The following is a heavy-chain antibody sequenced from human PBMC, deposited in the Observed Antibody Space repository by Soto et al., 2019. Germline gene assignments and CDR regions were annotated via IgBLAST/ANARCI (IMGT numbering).Heavy chain of an antibody. CDR1: GFTFSSYA. CDR3: ETTPAIAVAGSESQTRLRYHYYGIDX. V-gene: IGHV3-23*01. J-gene: IGHJ6*02. Sequence: GGSLRLSFAASGFTFSSYAMSWVRQAPGKGLEWVSSISCSGGSTYYADSVKVRFTISRDNSKNTLYLQMNSLRAEDTAVYYCETTPAIAVAGSESQTRLRYHYYGIDXWGQGTTVTVSX. CDR2: ISCSGGST. D-gene: IGHD6-19*01.